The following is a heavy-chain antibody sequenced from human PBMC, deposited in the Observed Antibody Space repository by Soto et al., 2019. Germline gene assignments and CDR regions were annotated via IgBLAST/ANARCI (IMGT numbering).Heavy chain of an antibody. V-gene: IGHV3-23*01. CDR3: AKDWCSGTTCYCLEN. CDR1: GFTFSSYA. CDR2: VSGSSGSK. J-gene: IGHJ4*02. D-gene: IGHD1-7*01. Sequence: EVQLLESGGGLVQPGGSLRLSCAASGFTFSSYAMSWVRQAPGKGLEWVSSVSGSSGSKSYADSVKGRFTISRDNSKSTVYLKMNSLRAEDTAGYFCAKDWCSGTTCYCLENWGQGTLVTVSS.